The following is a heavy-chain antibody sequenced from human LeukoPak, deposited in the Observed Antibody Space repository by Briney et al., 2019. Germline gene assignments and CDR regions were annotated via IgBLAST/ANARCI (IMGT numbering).Heavy chain of an antibody. V-gene: IGHV2-5*01. CDR2: IYWNDDK. D-gene: IGHD3-3*01. CDR3: AHLADFWSGYFYLDC. J-gene: IGHJ4*02. Sequence: SGPTLVKPTQTLTLTCTFSGFSLSTSGVGVGWIRQPPGKPLEWLALIYWNDDKRYSPSLKSSLTITKDTSKNQVVLTMTNIDPVDTATYYSAHLADFWSGYFYLDCWGQGTLVTVSS. CDR1: GFSLSTSGVG.